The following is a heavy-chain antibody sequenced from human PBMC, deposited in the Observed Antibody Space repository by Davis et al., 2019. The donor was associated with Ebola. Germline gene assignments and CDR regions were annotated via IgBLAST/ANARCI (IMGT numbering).Heavy chain of an antibody. D-gene: IGHD3-3*01. CDR3: ARDPGVLRIFELSAYYNLDL. Sequence: GESLKISCAASGFTLSRYWMYWVRQVPGKGLVWVSSIESDGSKTKYADSVKGRFTISRDNAKNTLYLQMNSLRVEDTAVYYCARDPGVLRIFELSAYYNLDLLGQGT. J-gene: IGHJ6*01. V-gene: IGHV3-74*01. CDR1: GFTLSRYW. CDR2: IESDGSKT.